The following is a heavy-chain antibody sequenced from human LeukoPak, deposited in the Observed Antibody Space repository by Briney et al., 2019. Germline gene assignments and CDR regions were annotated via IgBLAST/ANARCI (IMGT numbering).Heavy chain of an antibody. D-gene: IGHD3-10*01. V-gene: IGHV3-23*01. CDR3: AKYSPMVRSLWRGTTNGMDV. CDR2: ISGSGGST. J-gene: IGHJ6*02. Sequence: GGSLRLSCAASGFTISDYWMSWVRQAPGKGLEWVSAISGSGGSTYYADSVKGRFTISRDNSKNTLYLQMNSLRAEDTAVYYCAKYSPMVRSLWRGTTNGMDVWGQGTTVTVSS. CDR1: GFTISDYW.